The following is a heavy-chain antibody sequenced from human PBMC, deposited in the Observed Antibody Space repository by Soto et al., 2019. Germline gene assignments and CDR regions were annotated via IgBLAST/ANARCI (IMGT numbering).Heavy chain of an antibody. J-gene: IGHJ4*02. CDR2: ISYDGSNK. Sequence: PGGSLRRSCAASGFTFSSYAMLWVPQAPGKWLEWVAVISYDGSNKYYADSVKGRFTISRDNSKNTLYRQMNSLRAEDTAVYYCARGYYDSSGLDYWGQGTLVTVSS. CDR1: GFTFSSYA. CDR3: ARGYYDSSGLDY. D-gene: IGHD3-22*01. V-gene: IGHV3-30-3*01.